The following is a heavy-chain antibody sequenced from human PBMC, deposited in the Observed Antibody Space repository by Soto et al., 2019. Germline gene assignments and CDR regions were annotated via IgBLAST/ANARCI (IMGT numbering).Heavy chain of an antibody. D-gene: IGHD3-10*01. CDR1: GGSISSYY. CDR2: IYYSGST. V-gene: IGHV4-59*08. Sequence: SETLSLTCTVSGGSISSYYWSWIRQPPGKGLEWIGYIYYSGSTNYNPSLKSRVTISVDTSKNQFSQKLSSVTAADTAVDYCARLRGSGSYYNYYYYGMDVWGQGTTVTVSS. CDR3: ARLRGSGSYYNYYYYGMDV. J-gene: IGHJ6*02.